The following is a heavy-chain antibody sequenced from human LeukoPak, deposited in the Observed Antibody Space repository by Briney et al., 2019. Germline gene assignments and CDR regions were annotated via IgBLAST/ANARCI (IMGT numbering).Heavy chain of an antibody. CDR1: GGSISSYY. V-gene: IGHV4-59*01. CDR2: IYYSGST. CDR3: ARADRRIGSSSPIYDY. J-gene: IGHJ4*02. Sequence: SETLSLTCTVSGGSISSYYWSWIRQPPGKGLEWIGYIYYSGSTNYNPSLKSRVTISVDTSKNQFSLKLSSVTAADTAVYYCARADRRIGSSSPIYDYWGQGTLVTVSS. D-gene: IGHD6-13*01.